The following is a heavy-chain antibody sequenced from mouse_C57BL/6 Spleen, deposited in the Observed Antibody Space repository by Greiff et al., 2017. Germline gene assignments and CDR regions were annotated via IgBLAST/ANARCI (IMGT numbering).Heavy chain of an antibody. Sequence: ESGPGLVKPSQSLSLTCSVTGYSITSGYYWNWIRQFPGNKLEWMGYISYDGSNKYNPSLKNRISITRDTSKNQFFLKLNSVTTEDTATYYCAREGDYGKGVYAMDYWGQGTSVTVSS. CDR1: GYSITSGYY. CDR2: ISYDGSN. CDR3: AREGDYGKGVYAMDY. V-gene: IGHV3-6*01. J-gene: IGHJ4*01. D-gene: IGHD2-1*01.